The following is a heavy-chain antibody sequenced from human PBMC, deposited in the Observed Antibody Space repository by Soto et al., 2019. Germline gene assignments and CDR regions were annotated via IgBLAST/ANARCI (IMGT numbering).Heavy chain of an antibody. CDR2: ISGSGGST. D-gene: IGHD5-18*01. J-gene: IGHJ4*02. V-gene: IGHV3-23*01. Sequence: GGSLRLSCAASGFAFSNYAMNWVRQAPGKGLEWVSFISGSGGSTYYADSVKGRFTISRDNSKNTLFLQMNSPRADDTAVYYCATQPSAMAPYFDTWGQGTLVTVSS. CDR1: GFAFSNYA. CDR3: ATQPSAMAPYFDT.